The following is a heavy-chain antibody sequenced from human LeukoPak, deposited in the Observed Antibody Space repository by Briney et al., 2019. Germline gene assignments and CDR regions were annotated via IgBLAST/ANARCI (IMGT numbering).Heavy chain of an antibody. Sequence: SETLSLTCAASGYSISSGYYWGWIRQPPGKGLEWIGSIYHSGSTYYNPSLKSRVTISVDTSKNQFSLKLSSVTAADTAVYYCARTYCDFWSGYYTDDYYYMDVWGKGTTVTVSS. CDR1: GYSISSGYY. CDR2: IYHSGST. J-gene: IGHJ6*03. CDR3: ARTYCDFWSGYYTDDYYYMDV. D-gene: IGHD3-3*01. V-gene: IGHV4-38-2*01.